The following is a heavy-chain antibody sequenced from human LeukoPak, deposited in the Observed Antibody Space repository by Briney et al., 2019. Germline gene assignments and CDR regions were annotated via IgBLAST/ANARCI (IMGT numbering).Heavy chain of an antibody. J-gene: IGHJ3*02. CDR3: ASRGYIIFRSAFDI. Sequence: SVKVSCKASGGTFSSYAISWVRQAPGQGLEWMGGIIPIFGTANYAQKFQGRATITADKSTSTAYMELSSLRSEDTAVYYCASRGYIIFRSAFDIWGQGTMVTVSS. D-gene: IGHD5-24*01. V-gene: IGHV1-69*06. CDR2: IIPIFGTA. CDR1: GGTFSSYA.